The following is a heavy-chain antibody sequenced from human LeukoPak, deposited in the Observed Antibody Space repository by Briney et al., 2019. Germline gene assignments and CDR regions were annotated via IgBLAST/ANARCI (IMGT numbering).Heavy chain of an antibody. Sequence: GGSLRLSCAAAGLSFSSYDMYWFRQAPGKGLEWVAYISTSGSTLDYADSVKGRFSLRVEDTALYYCDPPAAGLHRTISTEYLQDWGQGTLVTVSS. V-gene: IGHV3-48*01. J-gene: IGHJ1*01. D-gene: IGHD6-25*01. CDR3: QD. CDR2: ISTSGSTL. CDR1: GLSFSSYD.